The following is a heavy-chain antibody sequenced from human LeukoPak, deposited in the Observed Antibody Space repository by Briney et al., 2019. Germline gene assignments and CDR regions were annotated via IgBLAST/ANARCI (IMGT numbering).Heavy chain of an antibody. CDR2: IYYSGST. J-gene: IGHJ6*02. CDR1: GGSISSGGYY. V-gene: IGHV4-31*03. CDR3: ARAGRRWLQFGDYYGMDV. Sequence: PSETLSLTCTVSGGSISSGGYYWSWIRQHPGKGLERIGYIYYSGSTYYNPSLKSRVTISVDTSKNQFSLKLSSVTAADTAVYYCARAGRRWLQFGDYYGMDVWGQGTTVTVSS. D-gene: IGHD5-24*01.